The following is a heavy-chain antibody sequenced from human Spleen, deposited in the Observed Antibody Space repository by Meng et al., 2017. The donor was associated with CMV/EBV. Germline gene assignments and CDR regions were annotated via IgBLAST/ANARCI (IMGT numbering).Heavy chain of an antibody. CDR1: GFTFSNSW. CDR3: ARDFSGSYLPYYFGS. J-gene: IGHJ4*02. CDR2: INSDGRRT. D-gene: IGHD1-26*01. V-gene: IGHV3-74*01. Sequence: GESLKISCAASGFTFSNSWMHWVRQAPGKVPVWVSRINSDGRRTTYAESVKGRFTISRDNAKNRLYLQMNSLTAEDSAVYYCARDFSGSYLPYYFGSWGQGTLVTVSS.